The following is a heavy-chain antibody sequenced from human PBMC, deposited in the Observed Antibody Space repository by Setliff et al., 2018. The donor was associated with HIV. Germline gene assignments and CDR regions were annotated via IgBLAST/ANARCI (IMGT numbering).Heavy chain of an antibody. CDR1: GYSISSGYY. CDR3: SRHRAKWGGPWDY. V-gene: IGHV4-38-2*01. CDR2: IYHSGTI. Sequence: SETLSLTCDVSGYSISSGYYWGWIRQPPGKGLEWIGSIYHSGTIFDKPSLKSRLAISVDTSKNHFSLNLTSVTAAATAVYFCSRHRAKWGGPWDYWGQGTLVTVSS. J-gene: IGHJ4*02. D-gene: IGHD1-26*01.